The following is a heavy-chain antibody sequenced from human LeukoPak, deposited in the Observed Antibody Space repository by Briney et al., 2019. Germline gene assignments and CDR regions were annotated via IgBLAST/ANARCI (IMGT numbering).Heavy chain of an antibody. D-gene: IGHD3-10*01. CDR3: ATTQILWFGELDFDY. V-gene: IGHV3-48*04. J-gene: IGHJ4*02. Sequence: GGSLRLSCAASGFTFTGHNMNWVRQAPGKGLEWISFVSISSGTIYYADSVKGRFSISRDNAKSSLDLQMNSLRAEDTAVYYCATTQILWFGELDFDYWGQGTLVTVSS. CDR1: GFTFTGHN. CDR2: VSISSGTI.